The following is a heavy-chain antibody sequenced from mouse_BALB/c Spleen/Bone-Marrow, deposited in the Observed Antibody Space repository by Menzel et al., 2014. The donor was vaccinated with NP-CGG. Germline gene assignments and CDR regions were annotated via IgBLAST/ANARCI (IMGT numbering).Heavy chain of an antibody. V-gene: IGHV1-9*01. CDR2: ILPGSTST. CDR1: GYTFSGYW. Sequence: QVQLQQSGAELMKPGASVKISCKTTGYTFSGYWIEWVKQRPGHGLEWIGEILPGSTSTNYNEKFKDKATFTADTSSNTACMQLSSLTSEDSAVYYCARDGYSSLAMDYWGQGTSVTVSS. J-gene: IGHJ4*01. CDR3: ARDGYSSLAMDY. D-gene: IGHD2-3*01.